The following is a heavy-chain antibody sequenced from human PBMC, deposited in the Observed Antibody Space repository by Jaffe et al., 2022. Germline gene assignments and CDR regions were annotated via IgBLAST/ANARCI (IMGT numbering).Heavy chain of an antibody. D-gene: IGHD3-16*01. V-gene: IGHV4-38-2*02. CDR3: ARDLFGTFDY. CDR1: GYSISSGYY. Sequence: QVQLQESGPGLVKPSETLSLTCAVSGYSISSGYYWGWIRQPPGKGLEWIGSIYHSGSTYYNPSLKSRVTISVDTSKNQFSLKLSSVTAADTAVYYCARDLFGTFDYWGQGTLVTVSS. J-gene: IGHJ4*02. CDR2: IYHSGST.